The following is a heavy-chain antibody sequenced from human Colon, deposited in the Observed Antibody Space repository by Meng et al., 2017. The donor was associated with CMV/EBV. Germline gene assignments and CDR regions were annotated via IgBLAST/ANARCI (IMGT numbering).Heavy chain of an antibody. D-gene: IGHD4-17*01. CDR3: AREWHGDYVGYYGMDV. Sequence: ASVKVSCKASGYTFTNYYMHWVRQAPGQGLEWMGIINPSGGSTSYAQKFQGRVTMTRDTSTSTVYMELSSLRSEDTAVYYCAREWHGDYVGYYGMDVWGQGTTVTVSS. J-gene: IGHJ6*02. CDR1: GYTFTNYY. CDR2: INPSGGST. V-gene: IGHV1-46*01.